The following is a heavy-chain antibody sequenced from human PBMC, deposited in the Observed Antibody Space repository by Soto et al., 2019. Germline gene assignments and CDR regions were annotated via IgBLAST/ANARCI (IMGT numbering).Heavy chain of an antibody. D-gene: IGHD2-2*01. CDR1: GCTFTDSY. CDR3: ARKMPACAFVI. V-gene: IGHV1-2*02. Sequence: ASVKPSSKAPGCTFTDSYMHWVLQAPGQGLEWMGSISPNSGDTNYAQKFQGRVTVTRDTSTSTAYMELSRLRSDDTAVYYCARKMPACAFVIRGPALMGT. J-gene: IGHJ3*02. CDR2: ISPNSGDT.